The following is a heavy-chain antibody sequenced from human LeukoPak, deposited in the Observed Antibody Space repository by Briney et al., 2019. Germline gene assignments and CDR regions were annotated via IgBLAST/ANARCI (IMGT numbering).Heavy chain of an antibody. V-gene: IGHV4-59*12. D-gene: IGHD3-22*01. CDR2: IFYSGST. Sequence: SETLSLTCTVSGGSISTYYWSWLRQPPGKGLEWIGYIFYSGSTNYNPSLKSRVTISVDTSKNHFSLKLSSVTAADTAVYYCARDLYDSSGYYFWYYWGQGTLVTVSS. CDR3: ARDLYDSSGYYFWYY. J-gene: IGHJ4*02. CDR1: GGSISTYY.